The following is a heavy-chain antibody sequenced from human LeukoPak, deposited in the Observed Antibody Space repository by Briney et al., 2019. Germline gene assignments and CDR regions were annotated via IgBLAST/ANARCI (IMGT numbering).Heavy chain of an antibody. CDR3: ARDLEVVRMVPYYYYYGMDV. D-gene: IGHD2-8*01. CDR2: ISSSGSTI. V-gene: IGHV3-11*01. Sequence: GGSLTLSCAASGFTLSKHWMTWIRQAPGKGLEWVSYISSSGSTIYYADSVKGRFTISRDNAKNSLYLQMNSLRAEDTAVYYCARDLEVVRMVPYYYYYGMDVWGQGTTVTVSS. J-gene: IGHJ6*02. CDR1: GFTLSKHW.